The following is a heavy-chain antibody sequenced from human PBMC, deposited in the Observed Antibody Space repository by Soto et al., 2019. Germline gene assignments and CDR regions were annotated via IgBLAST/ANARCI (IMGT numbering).Heavy chain of an antibody. J-gene: IGHJ4*02. CDR2: IISNSDGGTA. Sequence: EVQLVESGGGLGDPGGSLRLACEATGFTFKNAWMSWLRQAPGRGLEWVGRIISNSDGGTAEYAAPVNGRFTISRDDSKNTLYLQMNSLKTEDTAVYYCTTDEGDSRSFYNFDYWGQGALVTVSS. CDR1: GFTFKNAW. V-gene: IGHV3-15*07. D-gene: IGHD3-22*01. CDR3: TTDEGDSRSFYNFDY.